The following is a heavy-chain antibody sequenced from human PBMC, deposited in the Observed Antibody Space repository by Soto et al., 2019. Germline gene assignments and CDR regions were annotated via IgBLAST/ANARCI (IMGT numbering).Heavy chain of an antibody. D-gene: IGHD3-3*01. CDR2: ISYDGSNK. Sequence: PGGSLRLSCAASGFTFSSYGMHWVRQAPGKGLEWVAVISYDGSNKYYADSVKGRFTISRDNSKNTLYLQMNSLRAEDMAVYYCAKDYHDVGRVGGMDVWGQGTTVTVSS. V-gene: IGHV3-30*18. CDR3: AKDYHDVGRVGGMDV. J-gene: IGHJ6*02. CDR1: GFTFSSYG.